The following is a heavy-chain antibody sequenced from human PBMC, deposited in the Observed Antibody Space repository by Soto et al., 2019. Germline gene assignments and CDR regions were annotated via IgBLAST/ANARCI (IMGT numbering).Heavy chain of an antibody. CDR2: INPSGGST. Sequence: ASVKVSCKASGYSFTTYYMHWVRQAPGQGLEWMAIINPSGGSTIYAQRFQGRVTMTRDTSTSAVYMELSSLTAADTAVYFCARADDFSDRFDYWGQGALVTVSS. CDR3: ARADDFSDRFDY. V-gene: IGHV1-46*01. J-gene: IGHJ4*02. CDR1: GYSFTTYY. D-gene: IGHD4-17*01.